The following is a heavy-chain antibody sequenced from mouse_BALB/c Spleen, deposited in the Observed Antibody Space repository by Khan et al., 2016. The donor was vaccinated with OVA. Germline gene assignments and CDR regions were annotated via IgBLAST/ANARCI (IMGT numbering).Heavy chain of an antibody. D-gene: IGHD2-3*01. J-gene: IGHJ4*01. V-gene: IGHV3-2*02. Sequence: EVKLLESGPGLVKPSQSLSLTCTVTGYSITSDYAWNWIRQFPGNKLEWMGYISYSGSTNYNPALKSRISITRDTSKNQFFLQLNSVTTEDTATDYCSRDGSRYNYAIDYWGQGTAVTVSA. CDR1: GYSITSDYA. CDR2: ISYSGST. CDR3: SRDGSRYNYAIDY.